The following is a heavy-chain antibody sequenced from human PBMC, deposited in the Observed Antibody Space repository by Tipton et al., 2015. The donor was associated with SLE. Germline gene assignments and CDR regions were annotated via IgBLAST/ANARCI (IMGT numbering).Heavy chain of an antibody. CDR3: ARGRVSSNYYRHVNMDF. CDR2: MSPSGNA. J-gene: IGHJ4*02. Sequence: TLSLTCNVTGGSIRSGSHYWSWIRQPAGKELEWIGRMSPSGNAFYSPSLKSRVTISVDTSRNEVSLQLTSVTAADTAVYYCARGRVSSNYYRHVNMDFWGQGTLVTVSS. CDR1: GGSIRSGSHY. V-gene: IGHV4-61*02. D-gene: IGHD3-22*01.